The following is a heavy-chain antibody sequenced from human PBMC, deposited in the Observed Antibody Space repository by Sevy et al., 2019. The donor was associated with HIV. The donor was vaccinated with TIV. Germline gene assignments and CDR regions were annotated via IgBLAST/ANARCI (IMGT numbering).Heavy chain of an antibody. CDR1: GGTFSSYA. V-gene: IGHV1-69*13. Sequence: ASVKVSCKASGGTFSSYAISWVRQAPGQGLEWMGGIIPIFGTANYAQKFQGRVTITADESTSTAYMELSSLRSEDTAVEYCAGDRLGGAGRDPRESYNWFDPWGQGTLVTVSS. D-gene: IGHD2-21*01. CDR2: IIPIFGTA. J-gene: IGHJ5*02. CDR3: AGDRLGGAGRDPRESYNWFDP.